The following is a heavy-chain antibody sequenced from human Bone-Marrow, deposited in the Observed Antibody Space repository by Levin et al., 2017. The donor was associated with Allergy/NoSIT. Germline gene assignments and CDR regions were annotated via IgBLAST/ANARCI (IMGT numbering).Heavy chain of an antibody. CDR2: ISSSGSTI. Sequence: GGSLRLSCAASGFTFSSYEMNWVRQAPGKGLEWVSYISSSGSTIYYADSVKGRFTISRDNAKNSLYLQMNSLRAEDTAVYYCARDGPVHYDFWSGYPPRAADAFDIWGQGTMVTVSS. V-gene: IGHV3-48*03. CDR3: ARDGPVHYDFWSGYPPRAADAFDI. D-gene: IGHD3-3*01. J-gene: IGHJ3*02. CDR1: GFTFSSYE.